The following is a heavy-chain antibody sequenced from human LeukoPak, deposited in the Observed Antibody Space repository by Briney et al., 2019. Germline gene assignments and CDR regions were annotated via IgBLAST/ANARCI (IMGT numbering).Heavy chain of an antibody. CDR2: IYPSGST. J-gene: IGHJ3*02. Sequence: SGTLSLTCAVSGGSISSSNWWAWVRQPPGKGLEWIGEIYPSGSTNCNPSLKSRVTVSVDKSKNQFSLRLTSVTAADTAVYYCARDQGGGRHARVAFDIWGQGTMVTVSS. CDR1: GGSISSSNW. D-gene: IGHD1-26*01. CDR3: ARDQGGGRHARVAFDI. V-gene: IGHV4-4*02.